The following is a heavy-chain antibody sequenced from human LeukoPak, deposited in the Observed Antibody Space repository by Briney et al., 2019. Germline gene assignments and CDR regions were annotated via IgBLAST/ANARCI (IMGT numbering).Heavy chain of an antibody. J-gene: IGHJ4*02. CDR2: LYSDGTT. CDR1: GFTVSSNY. CDR3: ARRQRVLNSSGSSDY. D-gene: IGHD3-22*01. V-gene: IGHV3-53*01. Sequence: GGSLRLSCAASGFTVSSNYMSWVRQAPGKGLEWVSVLYSDGTTYYADSVKGRFTISRDNSKNMLYLQMNNLRAEDTAVYYCARRQRVLNSSGSSDYWGQGTLVTVSS.